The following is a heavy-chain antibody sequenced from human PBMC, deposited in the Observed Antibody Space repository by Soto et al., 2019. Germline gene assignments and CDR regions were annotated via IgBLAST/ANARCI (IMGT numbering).Heavy chain of an antibody. Sequence: ASVKVSCKASGYTFTGYYMHWVRQAPGQGLEWMGWSNPNSGGTNYAQKFQGWVAMTRDTSISTAYMELSRLRSDDTAVYYCARAPVRYFDWGEGEGYYGMDVWGQGTTVTVSS. CDR3: ARAPVRYFDWGEGEGYYGMDV. CDR2: SNPNSGGT. D-gene: IGHD3-9*01. J-gene: IGHJ6*02. V-gene: IGHV1-2*04. CDR1: GYTFTGYY.